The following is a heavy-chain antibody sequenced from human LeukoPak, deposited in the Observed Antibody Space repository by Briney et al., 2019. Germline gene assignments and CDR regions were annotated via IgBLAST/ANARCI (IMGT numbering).Heavy chain of an antibody. CDR2: INPHNGDT. CDR1: GYTFIGYY. CDR3: ATVRDIVVGGGPYYFDY. J-gene: IGHJ4*02. V-gene: IGHV1-2*02. D-gene: IGHD2-15*01. Sequence: ASVNVSCKASGYTFIGYYLHWVRQARGQGLEWMGWINPHNGDTNYAQRFQGRVTMTRDTSITTAYMELNRLKSDDTAVYYCATVRDIVVGGGPYYFDYWGQGTLVTVSS.